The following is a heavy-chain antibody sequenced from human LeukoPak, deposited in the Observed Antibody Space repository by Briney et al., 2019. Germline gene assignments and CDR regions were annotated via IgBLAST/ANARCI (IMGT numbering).Heavy chain of an antibody. V-gene: IGHV3-23*01. CDR3: AKDASSGTYFDY. CDR1: GFTFDDHG. D-gene: IGHD1-1*01. Sequence: GVLRLSCAASGFTFDDHGMSWVRQAPGKGLEWVSAISGSGGSTYYADSVKGRFTISRDKSKNTLYLQMNSLRAEDTALYYCAKDASSGTYFDYWGQGTLVTVSS. J-gene: IGHJ4*02. CDR2: ISGSGGST.